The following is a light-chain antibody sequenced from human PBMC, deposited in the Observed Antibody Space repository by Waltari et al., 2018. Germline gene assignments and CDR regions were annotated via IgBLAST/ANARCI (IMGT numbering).Light chain of an antibody. Sequence: QSVLTQPPSVSGAPGQRVTISCTGSSSNIGARYDVHWYQQLPGTAPKLLSYDSTNRPSGVPDRFSGSKSGTSAALAISGLQSEDEADYYCAAWDDSLNAFYVFGTGTKVTVL. V-gene: IGLV1-40*01. CDR1: SSNIGARYD. J-gene: IGLJ1*01. CDR3: AAWDDSLNAFYV. CDR2: DST.